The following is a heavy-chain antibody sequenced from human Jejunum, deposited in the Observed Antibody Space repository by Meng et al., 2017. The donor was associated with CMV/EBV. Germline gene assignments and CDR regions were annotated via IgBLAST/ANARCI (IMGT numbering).Heavy chain of an antibody. V-gene: IGHV3-53*01. D-gene: IGHD2-15*01. CDR3: ASNRFCGSSCSDSLFDP. Sequence: VISLFMTSVRHAPGNGLEWLSLIYSGGEAHYAVSVITPFTLSRDDSKNPLSLPMDSLRAAYDTAVYYCASNRFCGSSCSDSLFDPWGQGTLVTVSS. J-gene: IGHJ5*02. CDR1: VISLF. CDR2: IYSGGEA.